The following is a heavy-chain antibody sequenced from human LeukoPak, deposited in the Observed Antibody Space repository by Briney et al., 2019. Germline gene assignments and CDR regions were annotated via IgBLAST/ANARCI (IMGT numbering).Heavy chain of an antibody. J-gene: IGHJ4*02. CDR3: ARRRSSWSHTDY. CDR1: GYSFTSNW. CDR2: IYPGDSDT. V-gene: IGHV5-51*01. D-gene: IGHD6-13*01. Sequence: RGESLKISCKGPGYSFTSNWIGWVRQMPGKGLEWMGVIYPGDSDTRYSPSFQGQVTISADKSISTAYLQWSRLKASDTAMYFCARRRSSWSHTDYWGQGTLVTVSS.